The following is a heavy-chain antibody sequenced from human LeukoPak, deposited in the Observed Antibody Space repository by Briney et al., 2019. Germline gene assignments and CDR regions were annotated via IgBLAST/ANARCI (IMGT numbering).Heavy chain of an antibody. CDR1: GGSFSGYY. CDR2: INHSGST. CDR3: ARGLYYYGSGSYIDY. V-gene: IGHV4-34*01. D-gene: IGHD3-10*01. J-gene: IGHJ4*02. Sequence: PSETLSLTCAVYGGSFSGYYWSWIRQPPGKVLEWIGEINHSGSTNYNPSLKSRVTISVDTSKNQFSLKLSSVTAADTAVYYCARGLYYYGSGSYIDYWGQGTLVTVSS.